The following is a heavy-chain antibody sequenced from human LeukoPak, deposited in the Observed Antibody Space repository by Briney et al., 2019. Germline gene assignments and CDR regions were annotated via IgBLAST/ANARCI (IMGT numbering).Heavy chain of an antibody. CDR1: GFPFSSNY. Sequence: PGGSLGLSWGASGFPFSSNYMRGVRQAPGKGLEGVSVIYSGGATYYADSVEGRFTISRDNSKNTMYLQMNSLRAEDTAVYYCAREKIVFVLGAPRGWYFDLWGRGTLVTVSS. CDR3: AREKIVFVLGAPRGWYFDL. V-gene: IGHV3-53*01. D-gene: IGHD3-3*02. J-gene: IGHJ2*01. CDR2: IYSGGAT.